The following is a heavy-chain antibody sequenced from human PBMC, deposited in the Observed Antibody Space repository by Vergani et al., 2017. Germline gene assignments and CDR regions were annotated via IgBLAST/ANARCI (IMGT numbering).Heavy chain of an antibody. V-gene: IGHV3-30*02. CDR2: IQFDGSNQ. Sequence: QVQLVESGGGVVQRGGSLRLSCATSGFTLSNYDMQWIRQGPGKGLEFVAFIQFDGSNQYYADSVKGRFTLSRDFSKNTLYLQMNSLRTDDTGTYYCAKHFRGWGIDYGGQGTQVIVSS. D-gene: IGHD3-16*01. CDR3: AKHFRGWGIDY. J-gene: IGHJ4*02. CDR1: GFTLSNYD.